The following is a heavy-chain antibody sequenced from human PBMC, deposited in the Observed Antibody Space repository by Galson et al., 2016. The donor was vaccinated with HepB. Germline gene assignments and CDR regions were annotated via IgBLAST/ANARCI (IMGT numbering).Heavy chain of an antibody. CDR3: ARDRHCGASSCYFGMDA. Sequence: SLRLSCAASGFTLSSYHMNWVRQAPGKGLEWVSYISRGSYTMYYADSVKGRFTISRDNAKNSLYLQMNSLRDDDTAVYYCARDRHCGASSCYFGMDAWGQGTTVAVSS. CDR1: GFTLSSYH. D-gene: IGHD2-2*01. CDR2: ISRGSYTM. V-gene: IGHV3-48*02. J-gene: IGHJ6*02.